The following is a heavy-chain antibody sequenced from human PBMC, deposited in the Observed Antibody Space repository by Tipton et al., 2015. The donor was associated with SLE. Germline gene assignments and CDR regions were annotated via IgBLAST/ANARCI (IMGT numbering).Heavy chain of an antibody. D-gene: IGHD6-13*01. V-gene: IGHV3-7*01. CDR1: GFTFTDYW. Sequence: SLRLSCAASGFTFTDYWMTWVRQAPGKGLEWVANINQDGSEKYYVDSVKGRFTISRDNAKDSVYLQMNGLRAEDTAVYYCARSKAGGYWGQGALVTVSS. J-gene: IGHJ4*02. CDR2: INQDGSEK. CDR3: ARSKAGGY.